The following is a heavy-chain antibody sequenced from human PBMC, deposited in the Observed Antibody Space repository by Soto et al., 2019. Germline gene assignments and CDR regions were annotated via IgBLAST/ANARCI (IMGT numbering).Heavy chain of an antibody. CDR1: GFTFDNAW. V-gene: IGHV3-15*07. CDR2: IKRNVDGGTI. CDR3: TRGGPLGNYFDY. Sequence: EVQLVESGGGLVMPGGSLRLSCAASGFTFDNAWMNWVRQAPGKGLEWVGRIKRNVDGGTIDYAESVKGRFSISRDDSKTTLYLQMNSLKTEDTAVYYCTRGGPLGNYFDYWGQGTLVAVSS. J-gene: IGHJ4*02. D-gene: IGHD2-15*01.